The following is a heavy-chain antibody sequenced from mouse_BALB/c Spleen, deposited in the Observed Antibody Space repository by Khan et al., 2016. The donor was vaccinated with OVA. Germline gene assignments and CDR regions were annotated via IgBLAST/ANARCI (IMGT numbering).Heavy chain of an antibody. CDR3: TIGGYYGKSRFAY. CDR1: GYTFTSYW. D-gene: IGHD2-1*01. CDR2: IYPGSGST. V-gene: IGHV1S22*01. J-gene: IGHJ3*01. Sequence: LQQPGSELVRPGASVKLSCKASGYTFTSYWMHWVKQRHGQGLEWVGNIYPGSGSTNYDEMFKSKGTLTVDTSSSTAYMHRSSLTSEDSAVYYCTIGGYYGKSRFAYWGQGTLVTVSA.